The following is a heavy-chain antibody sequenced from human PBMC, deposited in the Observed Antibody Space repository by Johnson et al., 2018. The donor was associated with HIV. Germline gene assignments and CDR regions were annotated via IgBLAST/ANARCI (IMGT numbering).Heavy chain of an antibody. CDR3: AKGQVGATSAFDI. J-gene: IGHJ3*02. CDR2: ISYDGNNK. D-gene: IGHD1-26*01. Sequence: QVQLVESGGGVVQPGRSLRLSCAASGFTFSSYGMHWVRQAPGKGLEWVAVISYDGNNKYYADSVKGRFTISRDNSKNTLYLQMNSLRAEDTAVYYCAKGQVGATSAFDIWGQGTMVTVSS. CDR1: GFTFSSYG. V-gene: IGHV3-30*18.